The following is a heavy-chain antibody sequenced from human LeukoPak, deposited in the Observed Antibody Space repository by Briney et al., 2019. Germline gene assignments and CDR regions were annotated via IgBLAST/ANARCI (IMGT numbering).Heavy chain of an antibody. Sequence: ASVKVSCKASGYTFTDSYMDWVRQAPGQGLEWMGWINPNSGDTNYAQKFQGRVTMTRDTSISTAYMELSRLTSDDTAVYYCTRASGYDFPSLLDYWGQGTLVTVSS. CDR1: GYTFTDSY. D-gene: IGHD5-12*01. J-gene: IGHJ4*02. CDR3: TRASGYDFPSLLDY. CDR2: INPNSGDT. V-gene: IGHV1-2*02.